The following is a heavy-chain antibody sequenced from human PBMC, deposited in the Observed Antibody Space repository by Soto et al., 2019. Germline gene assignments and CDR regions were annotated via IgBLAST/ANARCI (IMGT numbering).Heavy chain of an antibody. CDR2: IIPIFGTA. V-gene: IGHV1-69*06. CDR3: ARDQIVVVPAAVYYYYYGMDV. J-gene: IGHJ6*02. CDR1: GGTFSSYA. D-gene: IGHD2-2*01. Sequence: GASVKVSCKASGGTFSSYAIRWVRQAPGQGLEWMGGIIPIFGTANYAQKFQGRVTITADKSTSTAYMELSSLRSEDTAVYYCARDQIVVVPAAVYYYYYGMDVWGQGTTVTVYS.